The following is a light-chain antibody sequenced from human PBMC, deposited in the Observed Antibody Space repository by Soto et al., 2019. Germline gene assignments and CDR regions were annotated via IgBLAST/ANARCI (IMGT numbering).Light chain of an antibody. CDR1: QSIISSY. CDR2: GAS. Sequence: EIVLTQSPGTLSLSPGERATLSCRASQSIISSYLGWYQQKPGQAPRLLIYGASSRATGIPDRFSGSGSGTDFNLTISRLEPEDFAVYDCQQYGYTPRTFGQGTKVELK. CDR3: QQYGYTPRT. J-gene: IGKJ1*01. V-gene: IGKV3-20*01.